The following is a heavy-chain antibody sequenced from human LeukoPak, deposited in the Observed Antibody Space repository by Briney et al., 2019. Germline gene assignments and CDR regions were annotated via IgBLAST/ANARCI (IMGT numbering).Heavy chain of an antibody. CDR1: GFTFSSYA. V-gene: IGHV3-23*01. CDR2: LSGSGGST. CDR3: AKVPDFGVGYYYYYMDV. J-gene: IGHJ6*03. Sequence: GGSLRLSCAASGFTFSSYAMSWVRQAPGKGLEWVSGLSGSGGSTYYVDSVKGRFTISRDNSKNTLYLQMNSLRAEDTAVYYCAKVPDFGVGYYYYYMDVWGKGTTVTVSS. D-gene: IGHD3-3*01.